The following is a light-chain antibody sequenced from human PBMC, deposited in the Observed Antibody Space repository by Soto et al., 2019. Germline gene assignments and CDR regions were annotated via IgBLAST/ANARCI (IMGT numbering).Light chain of an antibody. CDR1: SSDVGIYNL. Sequence: QSALTQPASVSGSPGQSITISCTGTSSDVGIYNLVSWYQQHPGKAPKLMIFEVSKRPSGVSNRFSGSKSGNTASLTISGLRAEDEADYYCCSYAGSSTYVFGTGTKLTVL. J-gene: IGLJ1*01. V-gene: IGLV2-23*02. CDR3: CSYAGSSTYV. CDR2: EVS.